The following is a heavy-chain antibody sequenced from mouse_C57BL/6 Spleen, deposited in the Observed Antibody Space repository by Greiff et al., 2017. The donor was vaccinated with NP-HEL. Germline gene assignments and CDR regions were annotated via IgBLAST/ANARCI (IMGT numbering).Heavy chain of an antibody. CDR3: ARSRDYDDYAMDD. J-gene: IGHJ4*01. D-gene: IGHD2-4*01. Sequence: QVQLQQPGAELVKPGASVKLSCKASGYTFTSYWMQWVKQRPGQGLEWIGEIDPSDSYTNYNQKFKGKATLTVDTSSSTAYMQLSSLTSEDSAVYYCARSRDYDDYAMDDWGQGTSVTVSS. CDR1: GYTFTSYW. CDR2: IDPSDSYT. V-gene: IGHV1-50*01.